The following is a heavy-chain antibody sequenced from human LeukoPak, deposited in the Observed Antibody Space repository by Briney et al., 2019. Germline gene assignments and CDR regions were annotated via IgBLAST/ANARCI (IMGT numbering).Heavy chain of an antibody. Sequence: PSETLSLTCTVSGGSISSSTYYWGWIRRPPGKGLEWIGSIYYSGSTYYNPSLKSRVTVSVDTSKNQFSLNLSSVTAADTAVYYCVRGSTLRHYQYRGQGTLVTVSS. CDR1: GGSISSSTYY. CDR3: VRGSTLRHYQY. D-gene: IGHD3-16*01. J-gene: IGHJ4*02. V-gene: IGHV4-39*01. CDR2: IYYSGST.